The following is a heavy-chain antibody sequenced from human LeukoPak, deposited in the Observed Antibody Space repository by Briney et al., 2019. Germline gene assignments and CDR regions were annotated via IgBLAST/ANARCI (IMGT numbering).Heavy chain of an antibody. CDR2: IYYSGST. D-gene: IGHD3-22*01. V-gene: IGHV4-31*03. CDR1: GGSISSGGYY. Sequence: SETLSLTCTVSGGSISSGGYYWSWVRQHPGQGLEWIGYIYYSGSTYHNPSLKSRVNISVDTSKNQLSLKLSSVTAADTAVYYCARGGSSGTFDYWGQGTLVTVSS. J-gene: IGHJ4*02. CDR3: ARGGSSGTFDY.